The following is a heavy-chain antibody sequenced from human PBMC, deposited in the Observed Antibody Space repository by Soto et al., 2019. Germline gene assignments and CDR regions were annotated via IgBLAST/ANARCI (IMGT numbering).Heavy chain of an antibody. CDR3: AKDIKAXRPWASAFYYYYYGMDV. CDR2: ISYDGSNK. D-gene: IGHD1-26*01. Sequence: SLRLSCAASGFTFSSYGMHWVRQAPGKGLEWVAVISYDGSNKYYADSVKGRFTISRDNSKNTLYLQMNSLRAEDTAVYYCAKDIKAXRPWASAFYYYYYGMDVWGQGTTVTVSS. J-gene: IGHJ6*02. V-gene: IGHV3-30*18. CDR1: GFTFSSYG.